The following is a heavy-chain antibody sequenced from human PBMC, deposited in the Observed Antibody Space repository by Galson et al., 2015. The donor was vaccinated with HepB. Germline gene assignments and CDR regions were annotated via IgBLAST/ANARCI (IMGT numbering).Heavy chain of an antibody. CDR2: TYYRSKWYN. V-gene: IGHV6-1*01. J-gene: IGHJ6*02. Sequence: CAISGDSVSSNSAAWNRIRQSPSRGLEWLGRTYYRSKWYNDYAVSVKSRITINPDTSKNQFSLKLSSVTAADTAVYYCARAPEDYYGMDVWGQGTTVTVSS. CDR3: ARAPEDYYGMDV. CDR1: GDSVSSNSAA.